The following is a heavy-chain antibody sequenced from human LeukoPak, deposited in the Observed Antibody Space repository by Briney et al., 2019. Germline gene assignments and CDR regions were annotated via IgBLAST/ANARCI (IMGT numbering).Heavy chain of an antibody. D-gene: IGHD4-23*01. CDR2: IYYSGST. CDR1: GGSISSSSYY. Sequence: PSETLSLTCTVSGGSISSSSYYWGWIRQPPGKGLEWIGSIYYSGSTYYNPSLKSRVTISVDTSKNQFSLKLSSVTAADTAVYYCARGGNLNRGVAFDIWGQGTMVTVSS. J-gene: IGHJ3*02. CDR3: ARGGNLNRGVAFDI. V-gene: IGHV4-39*07.